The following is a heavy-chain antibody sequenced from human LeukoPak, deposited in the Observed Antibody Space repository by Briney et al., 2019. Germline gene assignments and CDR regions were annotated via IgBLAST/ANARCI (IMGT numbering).Heavy chain of an antibody. CDR1: GGTFSSYA. J-gene: IGHJ4*02. D-gene: IGHD3-22*01. CDR2: IIPIFGTA. V-gene: IGHV1-69*05. Sequence: SVKVSCKASGGTFSSYAISWVRHAPGQGLEWMGRIIPIFGTANYAQKFQGRVTITTDESTSTAYMELSSLRSEDTAVYYCARENGPGYYDSSGFAFDYWGQGTLVTVSS. CDR3: ARENGPGYYDSSGFAFDY.